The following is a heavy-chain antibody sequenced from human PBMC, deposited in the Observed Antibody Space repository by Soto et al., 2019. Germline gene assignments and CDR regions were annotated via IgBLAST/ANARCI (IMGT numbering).Heavy chain of an antibody. D-gene: IGHD2-15*01. Sequence: SETLSLTCTVSGGSISSSSYYWGWIRQPPGKGLEWIGSIYYSGSTYYNPSLKSRVTISVDTSKNQFSLKLSSVTAADTAVYYCARGIASGVGGAATPPYYYYGMDVWGQGTTVTVSS. V-gene: IGHV4-39*01. CDR3: ARGIASGVGGAATPPYYYYGMDV. CDR1: GGSISSSSYY. J-gene: IGHJ6*02. CDR2: IYYSGST.